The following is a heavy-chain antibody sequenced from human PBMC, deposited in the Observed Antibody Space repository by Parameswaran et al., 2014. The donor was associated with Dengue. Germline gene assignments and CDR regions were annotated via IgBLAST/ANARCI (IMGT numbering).Heavy chain of an antibody. J-gene: IGHJ6*02. CDR2: ISSTANTI. Sequence: VRQAPGKGLEWVSYISSTANTIYYADSVKGRFTISRDNAKNSLYLQMNSLRAEDTAVYFCARISRLRASDSDSYSYYAMDVWGQGTTVTVSS. D-gene: IGHD1-26*01. V-gene: IGHV3-48*03. CDR3: ARISRLRASDSDSYSYYAMDV.